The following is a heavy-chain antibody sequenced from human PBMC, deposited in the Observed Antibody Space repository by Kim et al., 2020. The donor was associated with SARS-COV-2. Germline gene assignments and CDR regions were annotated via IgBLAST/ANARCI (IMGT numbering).Heavy chain of an antibody. V-gene: IGHV4-61*01. CDR3: ARDRWELQAGGPYFDY. J-gene: IGHJ4*01. CDR1: GGSVSSGSYY. D-gene: IGHD1-26*01. CDR2: IYYSGST. Sequence: SETLSLTCTVSGGSVSSGSYYWSWIRQPPGKGLEWIGYIYYSGSTNYNPSLKSRVTISVDTSKNQFSLKLSSVTAADTAVYYCARDRWELQAGGPYFDY.